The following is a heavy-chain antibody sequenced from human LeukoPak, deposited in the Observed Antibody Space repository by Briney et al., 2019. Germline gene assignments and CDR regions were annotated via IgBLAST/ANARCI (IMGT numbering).Heavy chain of an antibody. Sequence: ASVKVSCKASGYTFTGYYIHWVRQAPGQGIEWMGWINSNTGATHYAQKFQGRVTMTRDTSISTAYMELSRLRSDDTAVYYCARGRSTENFDYWGQGTLVTVSS. CDR3: ARGRSTENFDY. CDR1: GYTFTGYY. V-gene: IGHV1-2*02. J-gene: IGHJ4*02. D-gene: IGHD4-17*01. CDR2: INSNTGAT.